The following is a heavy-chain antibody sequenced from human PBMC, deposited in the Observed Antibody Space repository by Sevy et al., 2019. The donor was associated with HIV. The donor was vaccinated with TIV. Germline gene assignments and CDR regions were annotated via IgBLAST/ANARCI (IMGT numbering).Heavy chain of an antibody. D-gene: IGHD3-16*01. J-gene: IGHJ4*02. Sequence: GGSLRLSCAASGFTFSSYSMNWVRQAPGKGLEWVSSISSSSSYIYYADSVKGRFTISRDNAKNSLYLQMNSLRAEDTAVYYCARDMRDYVWGSYPIDYWGQGTLVIVSS. CDR3: ARDMRDYVWGSYPIDY. V-gene: IGHV3-21*01. CDR1: GFTFSSYS. CDR2: ISSSSSYI.